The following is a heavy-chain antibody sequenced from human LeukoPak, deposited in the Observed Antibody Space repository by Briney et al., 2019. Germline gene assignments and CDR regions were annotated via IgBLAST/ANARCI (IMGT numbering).Heavy chain of an antibody. CDR2: ISSDGSKQ. Sequence: PGGSLRLSCAASGFTFSTYSIHWVRQAPGKGLEWVAVISSDGSKQYYADSVKGRFTISRDNSKNTLYLQMNSLRAEDAAVYYCAKPNYSGSGNFPFDYWGQGTQVTVSS. V-gene: IGHV3-30*18. D-gene: IGHD3-10*01. J-gene: IGHJ4*02. CDR3: AKPNYSGSGNFPFDY. CDR1: GFTFSTYS.